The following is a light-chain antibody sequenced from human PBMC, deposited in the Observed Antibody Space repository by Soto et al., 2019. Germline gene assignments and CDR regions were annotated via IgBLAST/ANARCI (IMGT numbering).Light chain of an antibody. J-gene: IGKJ5*01. CDR1: QSVSSSY. CDR2: GAS. Sequence: EIVLTQSPGTLSLSPGERATLSCRASQSVSSSYLAWYQQKPGQAPRLLIYGASTRATGIPARFSGSGSGTDFTLTISSLEPEDFALYYCQQRSNWPITFGQGTRLEIK. V-gene: IGKV3D-20*02. CDR3: QQRSNWPIT.